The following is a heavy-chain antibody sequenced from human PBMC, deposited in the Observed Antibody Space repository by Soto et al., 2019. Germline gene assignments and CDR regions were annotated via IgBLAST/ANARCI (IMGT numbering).Heavy chain of an antibody. CDR2: ISSDGTTT. D-gene: IGHD2-8*01. V-gene: IGHV3-74*01. Sequence: EVQLVQSGGGLAQPGKSLRLSCAASGFTFRKFWMHWVRQVPGKGPVWVSYISSDGTTTDYADSVKGRFTISRDNAKDTLYVQMDSLGAEDTAVYYCAIQDCTNDVCLEAAVTVGGALESWGQGTLVTVSS. CDR3: AIQDCTNDVCLEAAVTVGGALES. J-gene: IGHJ1*01. CDR1: GFTFRKFW.